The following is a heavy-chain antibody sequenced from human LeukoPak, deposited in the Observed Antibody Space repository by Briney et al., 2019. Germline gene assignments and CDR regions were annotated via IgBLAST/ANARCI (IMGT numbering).Heavy chain of an antibody. D-gene: IGHD1-26*01. Sequence: GASVKLSCKASAYTFTGNYMRLVRQAPGQGLEWMRWINPSSGGTNYAQKFQGRVTMTRDTSISTAYMELSRLRSDDTAVYYCASLDEWETFDYWGQGTLVTVSS. CDR1: AYTFTGNY. V-gene: IGHV1-2*02. J-gene: IGHJ4*02. CDR3: ASLDEWETFDY. CDR2: INPSSGGT.